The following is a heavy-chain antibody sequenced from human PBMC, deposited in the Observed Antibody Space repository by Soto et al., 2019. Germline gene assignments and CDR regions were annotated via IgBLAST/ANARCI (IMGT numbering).Heavy chain of an antibody. CDR3: ARGRTSPGY. CDR2: VSYTEST. J-gene: IGHJ4*02. D-gene: IGHD1-1*01. V-gene: IGHV4-61*01. CDR1: GASVTSDSSY. Sequence: KPSETLSLTCIVSGASVTSDSSYWNWIRQPPGKGLEWIGRVSYTESTTYNPSLESRVTISRDTSKNQFSLDLSSVTAADTAVYYCARGRTSPGYWGQGTLVTVSS.